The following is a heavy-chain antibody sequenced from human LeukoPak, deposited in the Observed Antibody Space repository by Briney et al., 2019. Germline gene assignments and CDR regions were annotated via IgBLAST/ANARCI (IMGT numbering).Heavy chain of an antibody. V-gene: IGHV3-48*03. CDR3: ARESPEWRYFDY. CDR1: GFTFSSYE. CDR2: ISSSGSTI. Sequence: GGSPRLSCAASGFTFSSYEMNWVRQAPGKGLEWVSYISSSGSTIYYADSVKGRFTISRDNAKNSLYLQMNSLRAEDTAVYYCARESPEWRYFDYWGQGTLVTVSS. D-gene: IGHD2-8*01. J-gene: IGHJ4*02.